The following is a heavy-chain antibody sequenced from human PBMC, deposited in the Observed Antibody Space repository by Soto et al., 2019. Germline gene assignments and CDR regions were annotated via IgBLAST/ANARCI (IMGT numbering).Heavy chain of an antibody. D-gene: IGHD6-13*01. V-gene: IGHV1-69*06. CDR1: GGTFSSYA. CDR2: IIPIFGTA. CDR3: AREIGYSSSWPSSGYYYYGMDV. Sequence: QVQLVQSGAEVKKPGSSVKVSCKASGGTFSSYAISWVRQAPGQGLEWMGGIIPIFGTANYAQKFQGRVTITADKSTSTAYMELSSLRSEDTGVYYCAREIGYSSSWPSSGYYYYGMDVWGQGTTVTVSS. J-gene: IGHJ6*02.